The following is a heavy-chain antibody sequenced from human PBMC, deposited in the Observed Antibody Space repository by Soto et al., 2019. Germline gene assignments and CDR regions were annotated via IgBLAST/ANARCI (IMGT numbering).Heavy chain of an antibody. J-gene: IGHJ4*02. CDR3: ARVYSSSWSAIDY. D-gene: IGHD6-13*01. Sequence: EVQLVESGGGLVKPGGSLRLSCAASGFTFSSYSMNWVRQAPGKGLEWVSSISSSSSYIYYADSVKGRFTISRDNAKNSLYLQMKRLRAEDTAVYYCARVYSSSWSAIDYWGQGTLVTVSS. CDR1: GFTFSSYS. CDR2: ISSSSSYI. V-gene: IGHV3-21*01.